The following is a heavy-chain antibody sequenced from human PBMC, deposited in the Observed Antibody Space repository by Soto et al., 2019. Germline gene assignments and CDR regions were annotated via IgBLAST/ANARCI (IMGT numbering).Heavy chain of an antibody. CDR3: ARARTPGFCSCGSCYALDY. Sequence: QVQLVESGGGAVQPGTSLRLSCEASGFIFSEYAMHWVRQAPGKGLEWVTFIWYDGRNKYYEKSVRGRFTISRDNSKNLLFLQMSGLGVEDTAVYYCARARTPGFCSCGSCYALDYWGRGTLVTVSS. CDR1: GFIFSEYA. V-gene: IGHV3-33*01. D-gene: IGHD2-15*01. J-gene: IGHJ4*02. CDR2: IWYDGRNK.